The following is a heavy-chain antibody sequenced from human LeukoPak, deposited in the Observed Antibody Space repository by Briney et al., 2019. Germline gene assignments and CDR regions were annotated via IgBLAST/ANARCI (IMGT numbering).Heavy chain of an antibody. V-gene: IGHV3-23*01. CDR1: GFTFSSYA. CDR2: ISGSGGST. D-gene: IGHD4-17*01. Sequence: PAGGSLRLSCAAPGFTFSSYAMSWVRQAPGKGLEWVSAISGSGGSTYYADSVKGRFTISRGNSKNTLYLQMNSLRAEDTAVYYCANLLGTTVTTVDYWGQGTLVTVSS. CDR3: ANLLGTTVTTVDY. J-gene: IGHJ4*02.